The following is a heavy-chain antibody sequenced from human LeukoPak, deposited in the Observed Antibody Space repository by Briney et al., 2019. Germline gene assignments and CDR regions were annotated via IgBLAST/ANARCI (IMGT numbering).Heavy chain of an antibody. CDR1: GGSFSGYY. Sequence: SETLSLTCAVYGGSFSGYYWSWIRQPPGKGLEWIGEINHSGSTNYNPSHKSRVTISVDTSKNQFSLKLSSVTAADTAVYYCARSPGETGAFDIWGQGTMVTVSS. D-gene: IGHD7-27*01. V-gene: IGHV4-34*01. J-gene: IGHJ3*02. CDR3: ARSPGETGAFDI. CDR2: INHSGST.